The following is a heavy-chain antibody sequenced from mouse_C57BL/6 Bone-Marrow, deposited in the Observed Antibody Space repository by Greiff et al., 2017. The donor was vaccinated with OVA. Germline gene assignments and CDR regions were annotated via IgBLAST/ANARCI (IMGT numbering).Heavy chain of an antibody. Sequence: QVQLKESGPGLVQPSQSLSITCTVSGFSLTSYGVHWVRQPPGKGLEWLGAIWSGGSTDYNAAFISRRSISKDNSKSQVFFKMNSLQADDTAIYYCAKSPYYYGSGPDVWGTGTTVTVSS. J-gene: IGHJ1*03. D-gene: IGHD1-1*01. CDR2: IWSGGST. CDR1: GFSLTSYG. CDR3: AKSPYYYGSGPDV. V-gene: IGHV2-4*01.